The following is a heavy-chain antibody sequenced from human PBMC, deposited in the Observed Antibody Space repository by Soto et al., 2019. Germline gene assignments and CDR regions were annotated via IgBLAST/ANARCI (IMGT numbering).Heavy chain of an antibody. J-gene: IGHJ4*02. Sequence: PSETLCLTCTVSGDSISAYAGSWVRQPPGKGLEWIGNIHYNGNTKYSPSLKSRVTMSVDTSKNHFSLRLISVTAADTAMYFCAREGNLGRWLQPLDFWGQGTLVTVSS. CDR3: AREGNLGRWLQPLDF. V-gene: IGHV4-59*01. D-gene: IGHD5-12*01. CDR2: IHYNGNT. CDR1: GDSISAYA.